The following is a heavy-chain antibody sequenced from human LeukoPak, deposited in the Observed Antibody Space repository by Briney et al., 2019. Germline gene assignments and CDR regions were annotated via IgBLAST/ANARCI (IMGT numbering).Heavy chain of an antibody. CDR2: INHSGST. CDR1: GGSFSGYY. Sequence: SETLSLTCAVYGGSFSGYYWSCIRQPPGKGMEWIGEINHSGSTNYNPSLKSRVTISVDTSKNQFSLKLSSVTAADTAVYYCARPPGICSSTSCYVNWFDPWGQGTLVTVSS. D-gene: IGHD2-2*01. J-gene: IGHJ5*02. V-gene: IGHV4-34*01. CDR3: ARPPGICSSTSCYVNWFDP.